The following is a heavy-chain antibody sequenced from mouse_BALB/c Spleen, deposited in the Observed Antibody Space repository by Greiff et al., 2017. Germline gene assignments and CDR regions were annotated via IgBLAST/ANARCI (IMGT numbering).Heavy chain of an antibody. J-gene: IGHJ4*01. Sequence: VQLKQSGPELVKPGASVKISCKASGYTFTDYNMHWVKQSHGKSLEWIGYIYPYNGGTGYNQKFKSKATLTVDNSSSTAYMELRSLTSEDSAVYYCARVNYYGSSYYAMDYWGQGTSVTVSS. CDR1: GYTFTDYN. CDR2: IYPYNGGT. CDR3: ARVNYYGSSYYAMDY. D-gene: IGHD1-1*01. V-gene: IGHV1S29*02.